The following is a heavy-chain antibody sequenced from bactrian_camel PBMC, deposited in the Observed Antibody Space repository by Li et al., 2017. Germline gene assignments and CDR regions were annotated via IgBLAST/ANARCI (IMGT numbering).Heavy chain of an antibody. D-gene: IGHD4*01. CDR3: VMGDHYSDYTLGRL. Sequence: HVQLVESGGGLVQPGGSLRLSCAASGFTFSDVEIHWVRQAPGKGLEWLSSIYTSDGTTFSADSVKGRFTISRDNTGNMLYLQMNSLKSEDTALYYCVMGDHYSDYTLGRLWGRGTQVTVS. CDR1: GFTFSDVE. J-gene: IGHJ4*01. V-gene: IGHV3S6*01. CDR2: IYTSDGTT.